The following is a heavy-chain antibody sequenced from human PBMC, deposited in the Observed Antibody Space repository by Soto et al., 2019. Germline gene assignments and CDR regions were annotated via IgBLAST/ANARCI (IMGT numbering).Heavy chain of an antibody. D-gene: IGHD2-2*02. CDR3: ARNRYCVSTSCYSDYYSGMDV. CDR1: GGTFSSYA. Sequence: QVQLVQSGAEVKKPGSSVKVSCKASGGTFSSYAISWVRQAPGQGLEWMGGIIRIFGTANYAQKFQGRVTITADESTSTAYMELSSLRSEDTAVYYCARNRYCVSTSCYSDYYSGMDVWGQGTTVTVSS. J-gene: IGHJ6*02. CDR2: IIRIFGTA. V-gene: IGHV1-69*12.